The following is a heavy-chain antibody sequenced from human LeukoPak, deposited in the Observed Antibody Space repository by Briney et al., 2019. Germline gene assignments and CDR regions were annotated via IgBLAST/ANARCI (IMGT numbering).Heavy chain of an antibody. CDR3: ARDLSTVATDY. J-gene: IGHJ4*02. Sequence: GGSLRLSCAAAGFTFSSYWMSWVRQAPGKGLEWVANIKQDGSEKYYVDSVKGRFTISRDNAKNSLYLQMNSLRAEDTAVYYCARDLSTVATDYWGQGTLVTVSS. CDR1: GFTFSSYW. D-gene: IGHD4-23*01. V-gene: IGHV3-7*01. CDR2: IKQDGSEK.